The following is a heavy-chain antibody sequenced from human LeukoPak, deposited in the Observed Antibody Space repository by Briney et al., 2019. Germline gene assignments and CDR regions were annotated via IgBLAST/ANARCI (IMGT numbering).Heavy chain of an antibody. Sequence: ASVKVSCKASEYTFTSYYMHWVRQAPGQGLEWMGIFNPSGGSTSYAQKFQGRVTMTRDTSTSTVYMELSSLRSEDTAVYYCARGPGGYFDPDYWGQGTLVTVSS. CDR3: ARGPGGYFDPDY. CDR2: FNPSGGST. D-gene: IGHD3-9*01. J-gene: IGHJ4*02. CDR1: EYTFTSYY. V-gene: IGHV1-46*01.